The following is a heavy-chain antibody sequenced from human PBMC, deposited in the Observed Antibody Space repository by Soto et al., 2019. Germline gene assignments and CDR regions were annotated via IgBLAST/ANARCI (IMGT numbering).Heavy chain of an antibody. D-gene: IGHD2-15*01. CDR2: INTDGSVA. Sequence: EVQLVESGGGLVQPGESLRLSCAASGLTFRSYWMHWVRQAPGKGLVWVSRINTDGSVAMYVDSVKGRFTISRDNAKNMRYIYIYSLGAEDLAVYSCVTDIRLWRLVSWGQGTLVTVSS. V-gene: IGHV3-74*03. J-gene: IGHJ5*01. CDR3: VTDIRLWRLVS. CDR1: GLTFRSYW.